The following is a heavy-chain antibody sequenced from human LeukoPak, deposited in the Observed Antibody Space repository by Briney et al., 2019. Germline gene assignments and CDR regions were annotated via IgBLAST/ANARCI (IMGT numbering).Heavy chain of an antibody. V-gene: IGHV1-2*02. CDR2: INPNSGGT. D-gene: IGHD6-13*01. Sequence: ASVKVSCKASGYTFTGYYMHWVRQAPGQGLEWMGWINPNSGGTNYAQKFQGRVTMTRDTSISTAYMELSRLRSDDTAVYYCARALTRQQLVALCFWGQGTLVTVSS. CDR1: GYTFTGYY. J-gene: IGHJ4*02. CDR3: ARALTRQQLVALCF.